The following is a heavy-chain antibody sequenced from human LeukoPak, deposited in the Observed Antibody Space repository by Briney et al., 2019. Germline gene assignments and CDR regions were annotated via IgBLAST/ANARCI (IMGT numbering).Heavy chain of an antibody. V-gene: IGHV1-2*02. CDR2: INPNSGGT. CDR1: GYTFTGYY. J-gene: IGHJ5*02. CDR3: ARLGSSGYFNWFDP. D-gene: IGHD3-22*01. Sequence: ASVKVSCKASGYTFTGYYMHWVRQAPGQGLEWMGWINPNSGGTKYAQKFQGRVTMTRDTSINTAYMELSRLRSDDTAVYYCARLGSSGYFNWFDPWGQGTLVTVSS.